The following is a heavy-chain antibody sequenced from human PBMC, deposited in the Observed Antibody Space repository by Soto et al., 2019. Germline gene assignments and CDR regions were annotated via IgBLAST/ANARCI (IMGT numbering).Heavy chain of an antibody. CDR2: ISAYNGNT. CDR3: AREIGLRFLEWLSPDGMDV. D-gene: IGHD3-3*01. J-gene: IGHJ6*02. CDR1: GYTFTSYG. V-gene: IGHV1-18*01. Sequence: ASVKGACKASGYTFTSYGISWVRQAPGQGLEWMGWISAYNGNTNYAQKLQGRVTMTTDTSTSTAYMELRSLRSDDTAVYYCAREIGLRFLEWLSPDGMDVWGQGTTVTVSS.